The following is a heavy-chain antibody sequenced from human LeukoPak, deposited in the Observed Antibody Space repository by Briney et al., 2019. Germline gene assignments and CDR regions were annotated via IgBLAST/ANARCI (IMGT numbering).Heavy chain of an antibody. J-gene: IGHJ6*02. Sequence: GGSLRLSCAASGFTFNYAWMSWVRQVPGKGLEWVGQTVSEIDGGTTDYAAPVKGRFTISRDDSKSTLYLQMNSLKIEDTAVYYCTTDEDWNYARKDVWGQGATAIVSS. CDR2: TVSEIDGGTT. CDR3: TTDEDWNYARKDV. D-gene: IGHD1-7*01. CDR1: GFTFNYAW. V-gene: IGHV3-15*04.